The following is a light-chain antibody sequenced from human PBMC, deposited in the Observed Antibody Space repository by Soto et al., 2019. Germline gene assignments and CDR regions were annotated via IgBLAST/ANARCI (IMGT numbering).Light chain of an antibody. CDR1: ALPKQF. CDR2: NDT. V-gene: IGLV3-25*03. Sequence: SYELTQPPSVSLSPGQPARITCSGDALPKQFAHWYQQKAGQAPVILIYNDTERPSGIPERFSGSSSGTTVTLTISGLQAEDEADYYCQSTDSSGSSVVFGGGTKLTVL. CDR3: QSTDSSGSSVV. J-gene: IGLJ2*01.